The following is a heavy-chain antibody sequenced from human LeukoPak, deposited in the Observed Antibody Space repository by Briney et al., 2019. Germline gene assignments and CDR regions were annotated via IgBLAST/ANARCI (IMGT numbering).Heavy chain of an antibody. CDR1: GGSFSGYY. CDR3: ARGYYYYYMDV. CDR2: ISHSGST. V-gene: IGHV4-34*01. J-gene: IGHJ6*03. Sequence: SETLSLTCAVYGGSFSGYYWSWIRQPPGKGLEWIGEISHSGSTNYNPSLKSRVTISVDTSKNQFSLKLSSVTAADTAVYYCARGYYYYYMDVWGKGTTVTVSS.